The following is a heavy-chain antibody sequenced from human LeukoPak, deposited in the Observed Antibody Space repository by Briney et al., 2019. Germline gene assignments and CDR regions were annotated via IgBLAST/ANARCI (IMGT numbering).Heavy chain of an antibody. J-gene: IGHJ5*02. CDR1: GGSFSGYY. CDR2: ISHSGST. Sequence: SETLSLTCAVYGGSFSGYYWSWIRQPPGKGLEWIGEISHSGSTNYNPSLKSRVTISIDTSKNQFSLKLSSVTAEDTAVFYCAREDCSGGSCTPGWFDPWGQGTLVTVSS. V-gene: IGHV4-34*01. D-gene: IGHD2-15*01. CDR3: AREDCSGGSCTPGWFDP.